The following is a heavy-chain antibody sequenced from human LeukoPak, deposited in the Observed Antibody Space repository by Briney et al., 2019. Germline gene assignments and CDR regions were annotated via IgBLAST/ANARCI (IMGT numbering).Heavy chain of an antibody. CDR1: GRSFSGYY. V-gene: IGHV4-34*01. CDR2: INHSGST. Sequence: SETLSHTCAVYGRSFSGYYWSWIRQPPGKGLEWIGEINHSGSTNYNPSLKSRVTISVDTSKNQFSLKLSSVTAADTAVYYCARHTRWFGESQFDYWGQGTLVTVSS. D-gene: IGHD3-10*01. CDR3: ARHTRWFGESQFDY. J-gene: IGHJ4*02.